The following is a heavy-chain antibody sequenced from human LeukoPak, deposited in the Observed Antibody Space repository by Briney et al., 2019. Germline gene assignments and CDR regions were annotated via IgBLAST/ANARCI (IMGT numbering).Heavy chain of an antibody. CDR2: IDPSGPSV. V-gene: IGHV1-46*01. CDR3: ARATSPIAYDWNS. CDR1: GYSFTNYK. Sequence: ASVKVSCKASGYSFTNYKVHWLRQAPGQGLQWMGIIDPSGPSVTYAQIFQGRLIVTRDTSTSTVYMQLSSLRSEDTAMYYCARATSPIAYDWNSWGQGTLVTVSS. J-gene: IGHJ4*02. D-gene: IGHD5-12*01.